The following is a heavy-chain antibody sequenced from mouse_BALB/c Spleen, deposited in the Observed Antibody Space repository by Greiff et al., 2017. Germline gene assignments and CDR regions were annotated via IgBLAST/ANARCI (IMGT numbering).Heavy chain of an antibody. CDR1: GFTFSSYA. J-gene: IGHJ2*01. D-gene: IGHD1-1*02. Sequence: EVQRVESGGGLVKPGGSLKLSCAASGFTFSSYAMSWVRQTPEKRLEWVASISSGGSTYYPDSVKGRFTISRDNARNILYLQMSSLRSEDTAMYYCARGRGSQNYFDYWGQGTTLTVSS. V-gene: IGHV5-6-5*01. CDR3: ARGRGSQNYFDY. CDR2: ISSGGST.